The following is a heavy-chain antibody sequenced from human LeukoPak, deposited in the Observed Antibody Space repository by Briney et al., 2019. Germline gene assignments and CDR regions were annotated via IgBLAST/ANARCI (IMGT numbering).Heavy chain of an antibody. CDR1: GFTLSSYA. CDR3: ARDLYDILTGYPGTDY. V-gene: IGHV3-30-3*01. Sequence: PGGSLRLSCAASGFTLSSYAMHWVRQAPGKGREGVAVISYDGSNKYYADSVKGRFTISRDNSKNTLYLQMNSLRAEDTAVYYCARDLYDILTGYPGTDYWGQGTLVTVSS. CDR2: ISYDGSNK. J-gene: IGHJ4*02. D-gene: IGHD3-9*01.